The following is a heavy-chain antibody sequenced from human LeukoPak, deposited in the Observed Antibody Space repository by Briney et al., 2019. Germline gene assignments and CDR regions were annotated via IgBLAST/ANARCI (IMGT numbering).Heavy chain of an antibody. J-gene: IGHJ3*02. V-gene: IGHV1-69*05. CDR1: GGTFSSYA. CDR3: ARAYYYGSGERIDAFDI. D-gene: IGHD3-10*01. Sequence: SVKVSCKASGGTFSSYAISWVRQAPGQGLEWMVGIIPIFGTANYAQKFQGRVTITTDESTSTAYMELSSLRSEDTAVYYCARAYYYGSGERIDAFDIWGQGTMVTVSS. CDR2: IIPIFGTA.